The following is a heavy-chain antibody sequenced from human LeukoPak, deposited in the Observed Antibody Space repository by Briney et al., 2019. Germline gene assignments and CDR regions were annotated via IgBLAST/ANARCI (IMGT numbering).Heavy chain of an antibody. J-gene: IGHJ3*02. CDR1: GGTFSSYA. D-gene: IGHD3-9*01. CDR2: IIPILGIA. CDR3: AREIGAYYDILTGYPSINAFDI. V-gene: IGHV1-69*04. Sequence: ASVKVSCKASGGTFSSYAISWVRQAPGQGLEWMGRIIPILGIANYAQKFQGRVTITADKSTSTAYMELSSLRSEDTAVYYCAREIGAYYDILTGYPSINAFDIWGQGTMVTVSS.